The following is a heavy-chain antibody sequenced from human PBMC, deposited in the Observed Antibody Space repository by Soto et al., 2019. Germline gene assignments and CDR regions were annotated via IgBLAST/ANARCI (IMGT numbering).Heavy chain of an antibody. CDR3: ATAGGFWSGYSPSYYYYMDV. Sequence: ASVKVSCKVSGYTLTELSMHWVRQAPGKGLEWMGGFDPEDGETIYAQKFQGRVTMTEDTSTDTAYMELSSLISEDTAVYYCATAGGFWSGYSPSYYYYMDVWGKGTTVTVSS. J-gene: IGHJ6*03. D-gene: IGHD3-3*01. CDR2: FDPEDGET. CDR1: GYTLTELS. V-gene: IGHV1-24*01.